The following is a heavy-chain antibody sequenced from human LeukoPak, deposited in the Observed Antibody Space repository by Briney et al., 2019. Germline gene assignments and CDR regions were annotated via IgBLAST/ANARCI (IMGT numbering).Heavy chain of an antibody. CDR2: ISWNSGSI. V-gene: IGHV3-9*01. CDR3: ASSIAVAGSSWDY. J-gene: IGHJ4*02. D-gene: IGHD6-19*01. CDR1: GFTFDDYA. Sequence: GGSLRLSCAASGFTFDDYAMHWVRQAPGKGLEWVSGISWNSGSIGYADSVKGRFTISRDNAKNSLYLQMNSLRAEDTAVYHCASSIAVAGSSWDYWGQGTLVTVSS.